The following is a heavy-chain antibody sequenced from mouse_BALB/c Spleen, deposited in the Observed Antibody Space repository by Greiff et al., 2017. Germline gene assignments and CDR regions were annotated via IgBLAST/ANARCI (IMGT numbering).Heavy chain of an antibody. CDR3: ARQSTMIFAY. CDR2: ISSGGGST. J-gene: IGHJ3*01. D-gene: IGHD2-4*01. CDR1: GFAFSSYD. Sequence: DVMLVESGGGLVKPGGSLKLSCAASGFAFSSYDMSWVRQTPEKRLEWVAYISSGGGSTYYPDTVKGRFTISRDNAKNTLYLQMSSLKSEDTAMYYCARQSTMIFAYWGQGTLVTVSA. V-gene: IGHV5-12-1*01.